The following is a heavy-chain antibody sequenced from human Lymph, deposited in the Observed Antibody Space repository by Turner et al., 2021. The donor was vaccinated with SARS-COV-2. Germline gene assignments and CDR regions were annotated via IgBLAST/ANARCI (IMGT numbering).Heavy chain of an antibody. D-gene: IGHD4-17*01. V-gene: IGHV3-21*01. CDR1: GFTLSPYS. CDR2: ISSSSSYI. Sequence: EVQLVESGGGLVKPGGSLSLSCAPSGFTLSPYSMNWVRQAPGKGLEWISSISSSSSYIYYADSVKGRFTISRDDAKNSLYLQMNSLRAEDTAVYYCARDIPTTADYFDYWGQGTLVTVSS. CDR3: ARDIPTTADYFDY. J-gene: IGHJ4*02.